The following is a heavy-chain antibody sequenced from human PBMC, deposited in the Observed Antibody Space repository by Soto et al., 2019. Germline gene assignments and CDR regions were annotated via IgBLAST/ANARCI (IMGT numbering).Heavy chain of an antibody. CDR2: IYYSGST. CDR3: ARDKITGLFDY. CDR1: GGSISSYY. Sequence: SETLSLTCTVSGGSISSYYWSWIRQPPGKGLEWIGYIYYSGSTNYNPSLKSRVTISVDTSKNQFSLRLSSVTAADTAVYYCARDKITGLFDYWGQGTLVTVSS. V-gene: IGHV4-59*01. D-gene: IGHD2-8*02. J-gene: IGHJ4*02.